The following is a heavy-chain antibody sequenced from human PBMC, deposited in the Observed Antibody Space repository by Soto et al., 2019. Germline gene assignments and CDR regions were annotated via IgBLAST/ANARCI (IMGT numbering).Heavy chain of an antibody. CDR1: GYTFTHYY. CDR2: INPSGGST. CDR3: ARPPFTGCINGVCYPCDH. J-gene: IGHJ4*02. Sequence: QVQLVQSGAEVKKPGASVKVSCKASGYTFTHYYMHWVRQAPGQGLEWMGMINPSGGSTSYAQNFQDRLTMTRDTSTSTVYMELSSLRSEDTAVYYCARPPFTGCINGVCYPCDHWGQGTLVTVSS. V-gene: IGHV1-46*01. D-gene: IGHD2-8*01.